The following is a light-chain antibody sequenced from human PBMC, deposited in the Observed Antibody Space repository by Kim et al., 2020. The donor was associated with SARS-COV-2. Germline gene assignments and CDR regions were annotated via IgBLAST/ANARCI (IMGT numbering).Light chain of an antibody. CDR3: TAYTSSSTFV. V-gene: IGLV2-14*01. Sequence: QSALTQPASVSGSPGRSITISCTGTSRDVGGYNYVSWYQQYLGKAPKLVFYDVTKRPSGISNRFCGSKSGYTYSLTISGLQAEDDADYYCTAYTSSSTFVFGAGTKLTVL. J-gene: IGLJ1*01. CDR1: SRDVGGYNY. CDR2: DVT.